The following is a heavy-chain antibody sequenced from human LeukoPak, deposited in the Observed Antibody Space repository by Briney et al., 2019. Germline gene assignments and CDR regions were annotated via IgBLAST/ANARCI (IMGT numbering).Heavy chain of an antibody. CDR2: ISIIRSTI. V-gene: IGHV3-48*02. CDR3: ARGECVTGEFGY. Sequence: PGGSLRLSCAASGFTLSSYILNWVRQAPPKGLEWVSYISIIRSTIFYADSVKGRFTLSRDNAQNSLYLQMNSLRDEDTGLYFFARGECVTGEFGYWGQGNLVTVSS. D-gene: IGHD7-27*01. CDR1: GFTLSSYI. J-gene: IGHJ4*02.